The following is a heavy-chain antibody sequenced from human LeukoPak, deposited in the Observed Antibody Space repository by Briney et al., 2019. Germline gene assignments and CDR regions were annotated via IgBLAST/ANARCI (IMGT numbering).Heavy chain of an antibody. Sequence: GGSLRLSCAASGLTFSSHAMNWVRQAPGKGPEWVSAITGSGDYTAYADSVKGRFTITRDNSKNTLYLQMNSLRAEDTAIYYCAKVDCGTFGCRRFDLWGRGTLVTVSS. J-gene: IGHJ2*01. V-gene: IGHV3-23*01. CDR2: ITGSGDYT. CDR3: AKVDCGTFGCRRFDL. CDR1: GLTFSSHA. D-gene: IGHD2-21*01.